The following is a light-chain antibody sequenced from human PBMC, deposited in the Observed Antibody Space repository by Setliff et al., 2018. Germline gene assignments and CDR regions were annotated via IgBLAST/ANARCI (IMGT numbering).Light chain of an antibody. Sequence: QSVLTQPASVSGSPGQSITISCSGTSSDVGSYDLVSWYQQHPGKAPQLIIYDVTKRPSGVPDRFSGSKSGNTASLTVSGLQAEDEADYYCSSYAGSNIFLFGTGTKATVL. CDR1: SSDVGSYDL. J-gene: IGLJ1*01. CDR2: DVT. V-gene: IGLV2-8*01. CDR3: SSYAGSNIFL.